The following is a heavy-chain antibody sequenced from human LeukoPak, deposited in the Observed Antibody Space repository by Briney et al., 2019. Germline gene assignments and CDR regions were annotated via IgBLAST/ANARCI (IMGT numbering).Heavy chain of an antibody. CDR3: AKALFGVVIMPFYY. D-gene: IGHD3-3*01. Sequence: GGSLRLSCTASGFTFSSCAMSWVRQAPGKGLEWVSLINDSGGNTYYADSVKGRFTIYRDNSKNTLFLQMSSLRAEDTAVYYCAKALFGVVIMPFYYWGQGTLVTVSS. CDR2: INDSGGNT. CDR1: GFTFSSCA. J-gene: IGHJ4*02. V-gene: IGHV3-23*01.